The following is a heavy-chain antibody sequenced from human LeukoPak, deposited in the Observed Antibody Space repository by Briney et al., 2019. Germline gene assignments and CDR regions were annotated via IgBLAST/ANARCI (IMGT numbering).Heavy chain of an antibody. J-gene: IGHJ4*02. V-gene: IGHV1-18*04. D-gene: IGHD4-23*01. CDR1: GYTFTGYY. CDR2: ISGYNGNT. CDR3: ARDGNSGGYFDY. Sequence: ASVKVSCKASGYTFTGYYMHWVRQAPGQGLAWMGWISGYNGNTKYAQNLQGRVTMTTDTSTSTAYMELRSLRSDDTAMYYCARDGNSGGYFDYWGQGTLVTVSS.